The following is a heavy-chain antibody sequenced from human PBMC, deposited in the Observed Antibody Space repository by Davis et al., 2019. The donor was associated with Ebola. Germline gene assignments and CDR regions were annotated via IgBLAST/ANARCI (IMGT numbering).Heavy chain of an antibody. V-gene: IGHV1-2*02. CDR2: LSPNSGNT. Sequence: ASVKVSCKASGYSFTGYFMHWVRQAPGQGLEWMGWLSPNSGNTKSAQKFQGRVTMTRDTSISAAHMELSRLRSDDTAVYFCARGSDLVEWLPYYYMDVWGKGTTVTVS. D-gene: IGHD6-19*01. J-gene: IGHJ6*03. CDR3: ARGSDLVEWLPYYYMDV. CDR1: GYSFTGYF.